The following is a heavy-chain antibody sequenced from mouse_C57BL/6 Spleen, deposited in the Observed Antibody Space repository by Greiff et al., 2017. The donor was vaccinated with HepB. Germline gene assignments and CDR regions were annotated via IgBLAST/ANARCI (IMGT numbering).Heavy chain of an antibody. V-gene: IGHV5-16*01. D-gene: IGHD2-4*01. CDR1: GFTFSDYY. Sequence: VQLKESEGGLVQPGSSMKLSCTASGFTFSDYYMAWVRQVPEKGLEWVANINYDGSSTYYLDSLKSRFIISRDNAKNILYLQMSSLKSEDTATYYCAREGDYLYAMDYWGQGTSVTVSS. J-gene: IGHJ4*01. CDR2: INYDGSST. CDR3: AREGDYLYAMDY.